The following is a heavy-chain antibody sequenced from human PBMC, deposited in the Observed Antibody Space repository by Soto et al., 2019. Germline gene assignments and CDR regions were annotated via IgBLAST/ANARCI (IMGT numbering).Heavy chain of an antibody. D-gene: IGHD1-26*01. CDR3: ASHDYGSGSYFFRAGYFQH. Sequence: QVQLVQSGAEVKKPGSSVKVSCKASGGTFSSYAISWVRQAPGQGLEWMGGIIPIFGTANYAQKFQGRVTITAYESTSTAYMEMSSLRSEGTAVYYCASHDYGSGSYFFRAGYFQHWGQGSPVTVSS. CDR1: GGTFSSYA. CDR2: IIPIFGTA. J-gene: IGHJ1*01. V-gene: IGHV1-69*01.